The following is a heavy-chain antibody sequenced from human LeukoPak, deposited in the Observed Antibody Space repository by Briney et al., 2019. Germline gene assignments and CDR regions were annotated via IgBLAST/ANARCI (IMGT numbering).Heavy chain of an antibody. J-gene: IGHJ5*02. CDR3: AKGEYNWNKNHT. D-gene: IGHD1/OR15-1a*01. V-gene: IGHV3-23*01. CDR1: GFTFSSYA. CDR2: ISGSGGST. Sequence: GGSLRLSCAASGFTFSSYAMSWVRQAPGKGLEWVSAISGSGGSTYYADPVKGRFTISRDNSKNTLYLQMNSLRAEDTAVYYCAKGEYNWNKNHTWGQGTLVTVSS.